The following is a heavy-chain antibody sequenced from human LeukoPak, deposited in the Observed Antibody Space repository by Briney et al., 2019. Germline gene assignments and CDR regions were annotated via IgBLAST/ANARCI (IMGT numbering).Heavy chain of an antibody. CDR3: AGYNYFDP. Sequence: GGSLRLSCAASGFTFSSYSMNWVRQAPGKGLEWVSYINSRSSSIDYVDSVKGRFTISRENAKNSLFLQMNSLRAEDTAVYYCAGYNYFDPWGQGTLVTVSS. J-gene: IGHJ5*02. V-gene: IGHV3-48*04. CDR2: INSRSSSI. CDR1: GFTFSSYS. D-gene: IGHD5-24*01.